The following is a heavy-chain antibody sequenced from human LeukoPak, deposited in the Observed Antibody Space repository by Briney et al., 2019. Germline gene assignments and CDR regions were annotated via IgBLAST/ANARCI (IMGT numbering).Heavy chain of an antibody. CDR3: TRGRYYYDSSGHYGQYYFDY. V-gene: IGHV4-59*01. CDR2: ISYSGST. D-gene: IGHD3-22*01. J-gene: IGHJ4*02. Sequence: SETLSLTCTVSGGSISTYYWSWIRQPPGKGLEWIGYISYSGSTNYNPSLESRVTISVDTSKNQFSLRLSSVTAADTAVYYRTRGRYYYDSSGHYGQYYFDYWGQGTLVTVSS. CDR1: GGSISTYY.